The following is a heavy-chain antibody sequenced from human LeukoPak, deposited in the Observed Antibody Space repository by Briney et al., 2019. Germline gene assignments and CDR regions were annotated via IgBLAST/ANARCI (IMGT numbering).Heavy chain of an antibody. CDR3: ANVAKGRYFFYYMDV. V-gene: IGHV1-18*01. Sequence: GASVKVSCKASGYSINRFGVTWVRQAPGQGLEWIGWISSDNGIPRYADKFQGRVTLTTDTPKTTTYMELRSLRSDDSAVYFRANVAKGRYFFYYMDVWGKGTTVTVSS. CDR1: GYSINRFG. J-gene: IGHJ6*03. CDR2: ISSDNGIP. D-gene: IGHD2-15*01.